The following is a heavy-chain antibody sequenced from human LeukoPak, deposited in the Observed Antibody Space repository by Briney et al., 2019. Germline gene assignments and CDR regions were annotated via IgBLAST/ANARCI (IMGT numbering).Heavy chain of an antibody. CDR3: AKDTFRYDSSGSYYFDY. D-gene: IGHD3-22*01. CDR1: GFTFSSYG. J-gene: IGHJ4*02. CDR2: IRYDGSNK. Sequence: VGSLRLSCAASGFTFSSYGMHWVRQAPGKGLEWAAFIRYDGSNKYYADSVKGRFTISRDNSKNTLYLQMNSLRAEDTAVYYCAKDTFRYDSSGSYYFDYWGQGTLVTVSS. V-gene: IGHV3-30*02.